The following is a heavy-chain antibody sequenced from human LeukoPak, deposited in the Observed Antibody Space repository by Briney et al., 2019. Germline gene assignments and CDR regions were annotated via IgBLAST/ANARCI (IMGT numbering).Heavy chain of an antibody. V-gene: IGHV3-11*03. Sequence: GGSLRLSCAASGFIFSDYSMSWIRQAPGKGLEWVSYISTHSTYTHYADSVRGRFTISRDNAKNSLYLQMNSLRAEDTAVYYCATYYYASGSSDWGQGTLVPVSS. CDR2: ISTHSTYT. J-gene: IGHJ4*02. D-gene: IGHD3-10*01. CDR3: ATYYYASGSSD. CDR1: GFIFSDYS.